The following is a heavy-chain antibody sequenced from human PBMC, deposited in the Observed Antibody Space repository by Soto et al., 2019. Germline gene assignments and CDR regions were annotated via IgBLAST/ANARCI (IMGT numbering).Heavy chain of an antibody. J-gene: IGHJ4*02. CDR1: GGSLTSKNW. D-gene: IGHD1-1*01. CDR3: ASRYPGTSVDY. CDR2: IYRTVSP. V-gene: IGHV4-4*02. Sequence: QVQLQESGPGLLKPSGTLSVTCAVSGGSLTSKNWWHWVRQPPGQGLEWIGEIYRTVSPNYNPSRNSRVTISLDTDENQFSLTVPSLTAADTAFYYCASRYPGTSVDYWGQGTLVTVSS.